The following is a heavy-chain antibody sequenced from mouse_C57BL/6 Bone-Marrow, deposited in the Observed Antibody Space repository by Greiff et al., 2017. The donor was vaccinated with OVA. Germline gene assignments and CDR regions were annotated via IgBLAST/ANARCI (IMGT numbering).Heavy chain of an antibody. CDR3: TLYDGYPHYAMDY. CDR1: GFNIKDDY. V-gene: IGHV14-4*01. J-gene: IGHJ4*01. D-gene: IGHD2-3*01. CDR2: IDPENGDT. Sequence: VHVKQSGAELVRPGASVKLSCTASGFNIKDDYMHWVKQRPEQGLEWIGWIDPENGDTEYASKFQGKATITADTSSNTAYLQLSSLTSEDTAVYYCTLYDGYPHYAMDYWGQGTSVTVSS.